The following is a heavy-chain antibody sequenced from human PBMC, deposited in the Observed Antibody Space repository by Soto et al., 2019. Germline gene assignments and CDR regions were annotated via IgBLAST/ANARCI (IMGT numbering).Heavy chain of an antibody. CDR1: GFSISNHA. CDR3: AKVGVATDGDYL. V-gene: IGHV3-23*01. D-gene: IGHD3-3*01. J-gene: IGHJ5*02. Sequence: GGSLRLSCVVSGFSISNHAMTWVRQAPGEGLEWVAFISGGVQATHYVDSVKGRFIISRDNSKNMVFLQMNSLRIEDTALYFCAKVGVATDGDYLWGQGTVVTVSS. CDR2: ISGGVQAT.